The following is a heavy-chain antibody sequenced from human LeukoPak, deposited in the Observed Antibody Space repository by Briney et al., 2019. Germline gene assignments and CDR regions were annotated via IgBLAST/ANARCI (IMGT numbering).Heavy chain of an antibody. CDR3: ARATYDFRSGYSFDY. J-gene: IGHJ4*02. CDR2: IYYSGST. D-gene: IGHD3-3*01. V-gene: IGHV4-59*01. CDR1: GGSISSYY. Sequence: SETLSLTCTVSGGSISSYYWSWIRQPPGKGLEWIGYIYYSGSTNYNPSLKSRVTISVDTSKNQFSLKLSSVTAADTAVYYCARATYDFRSGYSFDYWGQGTLVTVSS.